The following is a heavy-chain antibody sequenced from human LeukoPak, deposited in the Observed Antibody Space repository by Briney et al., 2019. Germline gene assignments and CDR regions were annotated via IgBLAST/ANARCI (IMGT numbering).Heavy chain of an antibody. CDR1: GGSISSGSYY. D-gene: IGHD5-24*01. CDR2: IYTSGST. J-gene: IGHJ4*02. Sequence: SETLSLTCTVSGGSISSGSYYWSWIRQPAGKGLEWIGRIYTSGSTNYNPSLKSRVTISIDTSKNQFSLKLRSVTAADTAVYYCARVHDDYNYYWGQGTLVTVSS. V-gene: IGHV4-61*02. CDR3: ARVHDDYNYY.